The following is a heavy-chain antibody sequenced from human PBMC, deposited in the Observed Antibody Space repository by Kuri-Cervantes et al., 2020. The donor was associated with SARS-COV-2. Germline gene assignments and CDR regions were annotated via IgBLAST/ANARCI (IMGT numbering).Heavy chain of an antibody. CDR1: GFTFSSYA. D-gene: IGHD3-3*01. CDR3: TRDDFWSGYYVY. CDR2: IRSKAYGGTT. V-gene: IGHV3-49*04. Sequence: QTLSLTCAASGFTFSSYAMHWVRQAPGKGLEWVGFIRSKAYGGTTEYAASVKGGFTISRDDSKSIAYLQMNSLKTEDTAVYYCTRDDFWSGYYVYWGQGTLVTVSS. J-gene: IGHJ4*02.